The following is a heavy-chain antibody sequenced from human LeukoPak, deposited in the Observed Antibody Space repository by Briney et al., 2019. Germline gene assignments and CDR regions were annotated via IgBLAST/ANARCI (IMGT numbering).Heavy chain of an antibody. CDR2: MNPNSGNT. J-gene: IGHJ4*02. CDR3: AREYSSSWVTFDY. CDR1: GYTFTSYD. Sequence: ASVKVSCKASGYTFTSYDISWVRQATGQGLEWMGWMNPNSGNTGYAQKFQGRVTMTRNTSISTAYMELSSLRSEDTAVYYCAREYSSSWVTFDYWGQGTLVTVSS. D-gene: IGHD6-13*01. V-gene: IGHV1-8*01.